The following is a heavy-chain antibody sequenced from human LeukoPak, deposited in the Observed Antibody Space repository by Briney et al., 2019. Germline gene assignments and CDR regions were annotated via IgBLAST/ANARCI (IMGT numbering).Heavy chain of an antibody. CDR1: GFTFSSYW. D-gene: IGHD4-17*01. CDR2: TKQDGSDK. J-gene: IGHJ4*02. V-gene: IGHV3-7*03. Sequence: GGSLRLSCAASGFTFSSYWMSWVRQAPGKGLEWVANTKQDGSDKYYVDSVKGRFTISRDNAKSSLYLQMNSLRTEDTAVYSCARGTPNDYGDYSDFWGQGTLVTVSS. CDR3: ARGTPNDYGDYSDF.